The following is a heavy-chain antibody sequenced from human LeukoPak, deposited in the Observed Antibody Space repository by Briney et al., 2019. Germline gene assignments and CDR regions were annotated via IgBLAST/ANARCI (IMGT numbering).Heavy chain of an antibody. V-gene: IGHV1-18*04. J-gene: IGHJ5*02. Sequence: EASVKVSCKASGYTFTSYGISRVRQAPGQGLEWMGWISAYNGNTNYAQKLQGRVTMTTDTSTSTAYMELRSLRSDDTAVYYCAQHDCGDWFDPWGQGTLVTVSS. CDR3: AQHDCGDWFDP. CDR2: ISAYNGNT. D-gene: IGHD4-17*01. CDR1: GYTFTSYG.